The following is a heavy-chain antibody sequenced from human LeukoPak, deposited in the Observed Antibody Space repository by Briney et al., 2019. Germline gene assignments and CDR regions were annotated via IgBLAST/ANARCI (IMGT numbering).Heavy chain of an antibody. CDR1: GFTFSSYS. V-gene: IGHV4-59*01. Sequence: PGGSLRLSCAASGFTFSSYSMNWVRQPPGKGLEWIGYVDHTGSTKFNPSLNGRVSISRDTSNNFFSLRLRSVTAADTAVYFCARGRVSSSTWYSTYYYFFYMDFWGKGTTVTVSS. J-gene: IGHJ6*03. CDR3: ARGRVSSSTWYSTYYYFFYMDF. CDR2: VDHTGST. D-gene: IGHD4-11*01.